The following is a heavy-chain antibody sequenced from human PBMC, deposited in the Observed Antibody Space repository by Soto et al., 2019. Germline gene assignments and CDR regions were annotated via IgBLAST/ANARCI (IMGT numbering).Heavy chain of an antibody. D-gene: IGHD3-10*01. CDR1: GDTFTAYD. CDR3: ARGPASGSYYILDY. Sequence: ASLKVSCKASGDTFTAYDINWVRQATGHGLDGMGWINPNSVNIGYAQRFRGRVTMTRDTAIRTAYMEVSSLRSGDTAVYYCARGPASGSYYILDYWGQGTLVTVSS. J-gene: IGHJ4*02. V-gene: IGHV1-8*01. CDR2: INPNSVNI.